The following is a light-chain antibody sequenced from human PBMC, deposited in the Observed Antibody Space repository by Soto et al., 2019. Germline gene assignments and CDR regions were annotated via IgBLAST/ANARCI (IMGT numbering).Light chain of an antibody. V-gene: IGLV2-8*01. CDR2: EVS. CDR1: SSDVGGYNY. CDR3: SSFAGSHSV. Sequence: QSVLTQPPSASGSPGRSVTISCTGTSSDVGGYNYVSWYQQHPGKAPKLMIYEVSKRPSGVPDRFSGSKSGNTASLTVSGLQAVDEADYFCSSFAGSHSVFGTGTKVTVL. J-gene: IGLJ1*01.